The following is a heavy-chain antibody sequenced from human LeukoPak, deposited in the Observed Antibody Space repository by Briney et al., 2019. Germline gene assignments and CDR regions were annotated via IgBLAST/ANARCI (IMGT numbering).Heavy chain of an antibody. V-gene: IGHV4-34*01. J-gene: IGHJ4*02. D-gene: IGHD5-18*01. CDR2: INHSGST. CDR3: ASSPVDTAMGVDY. Sequence: PSETLSRTCAVYGGSFSGYYWSWIRQPPGKGLEWIGEINHSGSTNYNPSLKSRVTISVDTSKNQFSLKLSSVTAADTAVYYCASSPVDTAMGVDYWGQGTLVTVSS. CDR1: GGSFSGYY.